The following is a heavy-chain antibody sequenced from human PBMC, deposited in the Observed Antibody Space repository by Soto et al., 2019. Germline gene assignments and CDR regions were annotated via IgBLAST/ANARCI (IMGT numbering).Heavy chain of an antibody. Sequence: AGSLRPSCAASGFTFSSYWMHWVRQAPGKGLVWVSRINSDGSSTSYADSVKGRFTISRDNAKNTLYLQMNSLRAEDTAVYYCARVLPAQTHYYYGMDVWGQGTTVTVSS. J-gene: IGHJ6*02. CDR2: INSDGSST. CDR1: GFTFSSYW. CDR3: ARVLPAQTHYYYGMDV. V-gene: IGHV3-74*01.